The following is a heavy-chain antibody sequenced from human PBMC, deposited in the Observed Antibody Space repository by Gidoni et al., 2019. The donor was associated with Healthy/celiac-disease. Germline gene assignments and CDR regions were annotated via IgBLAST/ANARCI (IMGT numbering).Heavy chain of an antibody. J-gene: IGHJ4*02. CDR2: ISGSGGST. V-gene: IGHV3-23*01. D-gene: IGHD3-22*01. CDR1: GFPFSSYA. CDR3: AKDWWPYYYDSSGYYYPFDY. Sequence: EVQLLESGGGLVQPGGSLRLSCAASGFPFSSYAMSWVRQAPGKGLEWVSAISGSGGSTYYADSVKGRFTISRDNSKNTLYLQMNSLRAEDTAVYYCAKDWWPYYYDSSGYYYPFDYWGQGTLVTVSS.